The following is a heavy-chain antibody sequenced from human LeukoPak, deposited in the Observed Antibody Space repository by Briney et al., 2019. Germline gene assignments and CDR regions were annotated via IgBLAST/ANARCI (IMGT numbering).Heavy chain of an antibody. V-gene: IGHV1-8*01. Sequence: GASVKVSCKASGYSFTIYDINWVRQATGQGLEWMGWMNPNSDNTGYAQKFQGRVTMTRNTSISTAYMELSSLGSDDTAVYYCARARTPLIAAAGTHYYYGMDVWGQGTTVTVSS. CDR1: GYSFTIYD. CDR2: MNPNSDNT. CDR3: ARARTPLIAAAGTHYYYGMDV. J-gene: IGHJ6*02. D-gene: IGHD6-13*01.